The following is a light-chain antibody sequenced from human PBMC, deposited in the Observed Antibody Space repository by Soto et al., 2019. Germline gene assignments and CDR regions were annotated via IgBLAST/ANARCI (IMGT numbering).Light chain of an antibody. CDR2: DAS. CDR3: QHYGRSPDLFT. V-gene: IGKV3-20*01. J-gene: IGKJ3*01. Sequence: IVMAQSPATLSVSPGERATLSCRASQSVSILLAWYQQKPGQAPRLLIYDASSRATGIPDRFSGSGSGTDFTLTISRLEPEDFAVYYCQHYGRSPDLFTFGPGTKVDI. CDR1: QSVSIL.